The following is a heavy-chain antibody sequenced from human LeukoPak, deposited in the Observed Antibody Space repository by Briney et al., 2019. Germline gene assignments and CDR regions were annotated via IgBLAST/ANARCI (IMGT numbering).Heavy chain of an antibody. CDR1: GFTFSSYG. J-gene: IGHJ4*02. CDR3: AKEGRDGFNYDY. Sequence: GRSLRLSCAASGFTFSSYGMHWVRQAPGKGLEWVAVISYDGSNKYYADSVKGRFTISRDNSKNTLYLQMNSLRAEDTAVYYCAKEGRDGFNYDYWGQGTLVTVSS. V-gene: IGHV3-30*18. D-gene: IGHD5-24*01. CDR2: ISYDGSNK.